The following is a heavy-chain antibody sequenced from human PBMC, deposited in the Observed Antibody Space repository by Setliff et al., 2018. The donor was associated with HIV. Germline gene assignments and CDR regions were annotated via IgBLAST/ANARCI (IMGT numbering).Heavy chain of an antibody. J-gene: IGHJ4*02. D-gene: IGHD1-26*01. CDR2: IDWDDDK. V-gene: IGHV2-70*11. CDR1: GFSLSTSGMC. CDR3: ARMISYSPYFDY. Sequence: ESGPTLVNPTPPLTLTCTFSGFSLSTSGMCVSWIRQPPGKALERLARIDWDDDKYYSTSLKTRLAISKDTSKNQVVLKMTNMDPVDTATYYCARMISYSPYFDYWGQGTLVTVSS.